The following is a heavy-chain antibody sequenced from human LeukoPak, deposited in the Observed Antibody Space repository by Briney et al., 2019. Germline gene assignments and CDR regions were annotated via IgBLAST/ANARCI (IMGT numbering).Heavy chain of an antibody. V-gene: IGHV1-69*13. J-gene: IGHJ4*02. Sequence: GASVKVSCKASGGTFSSYAISWVRQAPGQGLEWMGGIIPIFGTANYAQKFQGRVTITADESTSTAYMELSSLRSEDTAVYYCARGTPKSWSGYWKFDYWGQGTLVTVSS. D-gene: IGHD3-3*01. CDR2: IIPIFGTA. CDR1: GGTFSSYA. CDR3: ARGTPKSWSGYWKFDY.